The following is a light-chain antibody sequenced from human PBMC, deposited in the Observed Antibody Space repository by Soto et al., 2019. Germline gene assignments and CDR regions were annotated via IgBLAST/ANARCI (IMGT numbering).Light chain of an antibody. Sequence: EVVVTQSPATLSVSPGERATLSYGASQSVSSNLAWYQQKPGQAPRLLIYGASTRATGIPARFSGSGSGTEFTLTISSLQSEDFAVYYCHQYDNWPKTFGQGTRLEIK. CDR1: QSVSSN. CDR3: HQYDNWPKT. V-gene: IGKV3-15*01. CDR2: GAS. J-gene: IGKJ5*01.